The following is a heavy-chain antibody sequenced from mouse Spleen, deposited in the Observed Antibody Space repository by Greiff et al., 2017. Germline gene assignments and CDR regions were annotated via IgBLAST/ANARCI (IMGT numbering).Heavy chain of an antibody. V-gene: IGHV3-6*01. CDR1: GYSITSGYY. CDR3: AAGGNYPGWFAY. CDR2: ISYDGSN. D-gene: IGHD2-1*01. Sequence: ESGPGLVKPSQSLSLTCSVTGYSITSGYYWNWIRQFPGNKLEWMGYISYDGSNNYNPSLKNRISITRDTSKNQFFLKLNSVTTEDTATYYCAAGGNYPGWFAYWGQGTLVTVSA. J-gene: IGHJ3*01.